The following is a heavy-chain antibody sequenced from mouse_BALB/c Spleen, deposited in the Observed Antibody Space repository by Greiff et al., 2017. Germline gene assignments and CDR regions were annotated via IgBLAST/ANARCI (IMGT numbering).Heavy chain of an antibody. Sequence: VQLQQSGPGLVQPSQSLSITCTVSGFSLTSYGVHWVRQSPGKGLEWLGVIWSGGSTDYNAAFISRLSISKDNSKSPVFIKMNSLQANDTAIYYCARKDGRGAYAMDYWGQGTSVTVSS. CDR2: IWSGGST. V-gene: IGHV2-2*02. D-gene: IGHD1-1*01. CDR1: GFSLTSYG. J-gene: IGHJ4*01. CDR3: ARKDGRGAYAMDY.